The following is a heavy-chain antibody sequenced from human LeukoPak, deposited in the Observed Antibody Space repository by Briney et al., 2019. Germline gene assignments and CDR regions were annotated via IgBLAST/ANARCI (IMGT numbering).Heavy chain of an antibody. Sequence: ASVKVSCKASGYTFTSYDINWVRQATGQGLEWMGWMNPNSGNTGYAQKFQGRVTMTRDTSISTAYMELSRLRSDDTAVYYCARDLMGQSNYGGYRGQGTLVTVSS. D-gene: IGHD4-11*01. V-gene: IGHV1-8*01. CDR2: MNPNSGNT. J-gene: IGHJ4*02. CDR1: GYTFTSYD. CDR3: ARDLMGQSNYGGY.